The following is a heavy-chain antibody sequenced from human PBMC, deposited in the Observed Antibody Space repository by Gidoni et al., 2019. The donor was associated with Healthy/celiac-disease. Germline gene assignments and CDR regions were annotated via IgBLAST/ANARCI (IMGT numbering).Heavy chain of an antibody. V-gene: IGHV3-30*18. J-gene: IGHJ6*02. D-gene: IGHD6-13*01. Sequence: QVQLVESGGGVVQPGRSLRLSCAASGFTFSSYGMHWVRQAPGKGLEWVAVISYDGSNKYYADSVKGRFTISRDNSKNTLYLQMNSLRAEDTAVYYCAKGRAAGTMRDYYYYGMDVWGQGTTVTVSS. CDR3: AKGRAAGTMRDYYYYGMDV. CDR1: GFTFSSYG. CDR2: ISYDGSNK.